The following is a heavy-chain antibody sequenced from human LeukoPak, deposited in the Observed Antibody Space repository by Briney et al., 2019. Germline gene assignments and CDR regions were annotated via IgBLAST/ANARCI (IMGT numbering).Heavy chain of an antibody. D-gene: IGHD3-9*01. Sequence: SETLSLTCTVSGGSISSSSYYWGWIRQPPGKGLEWIGSIYYSGSTYYNPSLKSRVTISVDTSKNQFSLKLSSVTAADTAVYYCAGPLRYFDYWGQGTLVTVSS. V-gene: IGHV4-39*07. CDR2: IYYSGST. CDR3: AGPLRYFDY. CDR1: GGSISSSSYY. J-gene: IGHJ4*02.